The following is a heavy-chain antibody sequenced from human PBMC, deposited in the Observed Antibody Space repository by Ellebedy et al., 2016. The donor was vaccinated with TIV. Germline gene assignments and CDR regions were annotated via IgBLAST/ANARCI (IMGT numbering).Heavy chain of an antibody. V-gene: IGHV3-7*03. D-gene: IGHD4-17*01. CDR1: GFSFSTSS. CDR2: MNEDGSVK. J-gene: IGHJ4*02. CDR3: ARDPHYGAVDY. Sequence: GESLKISCEASGFSFSTSSMGWVRQGPGKGLEWVADMNEDGSVKYYGDSVKGRFTISRDNAKNFLYLQMNSLTAEDTAVYYCARDPHYGAVDYWGQGTLVTVSS.